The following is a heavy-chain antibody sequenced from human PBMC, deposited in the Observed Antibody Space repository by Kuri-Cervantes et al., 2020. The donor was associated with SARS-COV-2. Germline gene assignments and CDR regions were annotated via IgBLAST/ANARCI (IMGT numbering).Heavy chain of an antibody. Sequence: AVKVSCKASGGTFSSYAISWVRQAPGQGLEWMGGIIPIFGTANYAQKFQGRVTITADESTSTAYMELSSLRSEDTAVYYCARDRRGATRPDAFDIWGQGTMVTVSS. J-gene: IGHJ3*02. CDR2: IIPIFGTA. V-gene: IGHV1-69*13. D-gene: IGHD3-10*01. CDR1: GGTFSSYA. CDR3: ARDRRGATRPDAFDI.